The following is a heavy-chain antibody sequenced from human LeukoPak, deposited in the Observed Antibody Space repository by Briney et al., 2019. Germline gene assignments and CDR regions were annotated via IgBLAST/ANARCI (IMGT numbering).Heavy chain of an antibody. J-gene: IGHJ4*02. Sequence: SGGSLRLSCAASGFTLSTYDMHWVRQAPGKGLEWVSYISSSSSNIYDADLMKGRFTLSRDNTKNSLYLQMNSLRAEDTAVYYCARDLTLFYYDSSGYFPFDYWGQGTLVTVSS. CDR3: ARDLTLFYYDSSGYFPFDY. CDR1: GFTLSTYD. D-gene: IGHD3-22*01. CDR2: ISSSSSNI. V-gene: IGHV3-21*06.